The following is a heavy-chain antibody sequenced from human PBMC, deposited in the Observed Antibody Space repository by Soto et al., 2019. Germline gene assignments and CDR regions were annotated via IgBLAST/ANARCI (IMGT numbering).Heavy chain of an antibody. CDR1: GDSVSSNSAA. CDR3: ARGKGYSYGLYYYYGMDV. CDR2: TYYRSKWYN. V-gene: IGHV6-1*01. D-gene: IGHD5-18*01. Sequence: SQTLSLTCAISGDSVSSNSAALNWIRQSPSRGLEWLGRTYYRSKWYNDYAVSVKSRITINPDTSKNQFSLQLNSVTPEDTAVYYCARGKGYSYGLYYYYGMDVWGQGTTVTVSS. J-gene: IGHJ6*02.